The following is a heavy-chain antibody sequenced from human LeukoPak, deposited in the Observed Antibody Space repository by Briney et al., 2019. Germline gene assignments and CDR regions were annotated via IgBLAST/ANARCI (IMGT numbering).Heavy chain of an antibody. J-gene: IGHJ3*01. D-gene: IGHD3-10*01. CDR2: IYNSVTT. CDR3: ARESQYGSGSYSF. Sequence: SSETLSLTCTVSGRSMNSHYWTWIRQPPGKGLEWIGYIYNSVTTNYNPSLKSRVIISIDTSKNHFSLNLTSVIAADTAVYYCARESQYGSGSYSFWGQGTMVTVSS. CDR1: GRSMNSHY. V-gene: IGHV4-59*11.